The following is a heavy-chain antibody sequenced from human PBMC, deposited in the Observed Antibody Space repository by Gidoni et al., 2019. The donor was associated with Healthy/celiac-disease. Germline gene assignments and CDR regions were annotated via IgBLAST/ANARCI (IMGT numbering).Heavy chain of an antibody. CDR3: ARGGGYSGYDCDY. Sequence: QVQLVEPGGGVVQPGRSLRLSCAASGFTFSSYGMHWVRQAPGKGLEWVAVIWYDGSNKYYADSVKGRFTISRDNSKNTLYLQMNSLRAEDTAVYYCARGGGYSGYDCDYWGQGTLVTVSS. J-gene: IGHJ4*02. D-gene: IGHD5-12*01. V-gene: IGHV3-33*01. CDR1: GFTFSSYG. CDR2: IWYDGSNK.